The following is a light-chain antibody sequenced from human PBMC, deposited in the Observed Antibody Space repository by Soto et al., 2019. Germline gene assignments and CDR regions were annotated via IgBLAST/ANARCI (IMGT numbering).Light chain of an antibody. CDR1: SSDIGGYNY. V-gene: IGLV2-8*01. J-gene: IGLJ1*01. CDR2: EVN. Sequence: QSALTQPPSASGSPGQSVTISCAGTSSDIGGYNYVSWYQHHPGRAPKLMIYEVNKRPSGVPDRFSGSKSGNTASLTVSGLQAEDEAAYYCSSYAGSNNFVFGTGTKVTVL. CDR3: SSYAGSNNFV.